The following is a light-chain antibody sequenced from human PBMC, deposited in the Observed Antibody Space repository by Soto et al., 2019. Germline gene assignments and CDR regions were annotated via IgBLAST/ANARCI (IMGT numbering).Light chain of an antibody. V-gene: IGKV3-20*01. Sequence: EIVLTQSPGTLSLSPGDRATLSCRASQSVSSNSLAWYQQKSGQAPRLLIYGASIRATGIPDRFSGSGSGADFTLTLSRLEPEDFAVYYCQQYGSSPRTFGQGTKVE. J-gene: IGKJ1*01. CDR1: QSVSSNS. CDR3: QQYGSSPRT. CDR2: GAS.